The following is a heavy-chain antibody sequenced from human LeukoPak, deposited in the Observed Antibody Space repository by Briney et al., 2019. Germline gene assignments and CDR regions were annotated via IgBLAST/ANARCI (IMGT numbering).Heavy chain of an antibody. V-gene: IGHV1-69*13. J-gene: IGHJ4*02. CDR1: GGTFSSYA. CDR3: ASSPQDSSGYYWGGGFDY. Sequence: SVKVPCKASGGTFSSYAISWVRQAPGQGLEWMGGIIPIFGTANYAQKFQGRVTITADESTSTAYMELSSLRSEDTAVYYCASSPQDSSGYYWGGGFDYWGQGTLVTVSS. CDR2: IIPIFGTA. D-gene: IGHD3-22*01.